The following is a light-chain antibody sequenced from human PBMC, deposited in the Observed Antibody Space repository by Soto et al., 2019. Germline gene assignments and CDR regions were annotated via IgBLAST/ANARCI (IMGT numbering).Light chain of an antibody. CDR1: ESISTN. J-gene: IGKJ1*01. CDR2: RTS. V-gene: IGKV3-15*01. CDR3: QQYNNWPREWT. Sequence: EVVMTQSPATLSVSPGERATLSCRASESISTNLAWYQQKPGQAPRLIIYRTSTRAAGIAARFSGSGSGTEFTLTISSLQSEDFAVYYCQQYNNWPREWTFGQGTKVDIK.